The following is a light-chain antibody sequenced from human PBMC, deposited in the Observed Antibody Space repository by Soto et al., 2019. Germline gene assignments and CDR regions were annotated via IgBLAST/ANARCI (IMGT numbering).Light chain of an antibody. CDR3: QQRLNWPIT. Sequence: IVLTQSPATLSLSPGERATLSCRASQSVNNYLAWYQQKPGQAPRLVIYDASKRATDIPVRFSGSGSGTDFTLTIRSLEPEDFAVYYCQQRLNWPITFGQGTRLEIK. J-gene: IGKJ5*01. V-gene: IGKV3-11*01. CDR2: DAS. CDR1: QSVNNY.